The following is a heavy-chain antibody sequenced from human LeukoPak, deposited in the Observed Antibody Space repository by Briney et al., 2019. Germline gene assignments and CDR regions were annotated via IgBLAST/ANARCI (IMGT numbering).Heavy chain of an antibody. J-gene: IGHJ3*01. Sequence: GGSLRLSCAASGFTFSNAWMSWVRQAPGKGLVWVSRISTGGSTTTYADSVKGRFTISRDNAKNTLYLQVDSLRADDTAVYYCAGGVGSNDAFDVWGQGTMVTVSS. V-gene: IGHV3-74*03. CDR2: ISTGGSTT. CDR1: GFTFSNAW. CDR3: AGGVGSNDAFDV. D-gene: IGHD3-16*01.